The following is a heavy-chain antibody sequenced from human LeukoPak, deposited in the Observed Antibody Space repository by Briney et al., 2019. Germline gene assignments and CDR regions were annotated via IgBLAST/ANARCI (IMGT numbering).Heavy chain of an antibody. Sequence: MPSETLSLTCTVSGDSISSGGYYWSWIRQHPGKGLEWIGYIYYSGSTYYNPSLKSRVTISVDTSKNQFSLKLSSVTAADTAVYYCARDFLFRSGYFFDYWGQGALVTVSS. J-gene: IGHJ4*02. V-gene: IGHV4-31*03. D-gene: IGHD3-3*01. CDR3: ARDFLFRSGYFFDY. CDR1: GDSISSGGYY. CDR2: IYYSGST.